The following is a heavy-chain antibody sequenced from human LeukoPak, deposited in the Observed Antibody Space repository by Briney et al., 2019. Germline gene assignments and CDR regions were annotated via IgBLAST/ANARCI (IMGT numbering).Heavy chain of an antibody. Sequence: PGRSLRLSCAASGFTFSSYSMNWVRQAPGKGLEWVSYISSSSSTIYYADSVKGRFTISRDNAKNSLYLRMNSLRAEDTAVYYCARAPNQWYCSGGSCFGGFDPWGQGTLVTVSS. CDR2: ISSSSSTI. CDR3: ARAPNQWYCSGGSCFGGFDP. V-gene: IGHV3-48*04. J-gene: IGHJ5*02. D-gene: IGHD2-15*01. CDR1: GFTFSSYS.